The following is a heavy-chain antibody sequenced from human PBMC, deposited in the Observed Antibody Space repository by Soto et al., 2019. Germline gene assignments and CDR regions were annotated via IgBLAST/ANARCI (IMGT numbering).Heavy chain of an antibody. V-gene: IGHV1-69*13. CDR1: GGTFSSYA. Sequence: EASVKVSCKASGGTFSSYAIIWVRQAPGQGLEWMGGIIPIFGTANYAQKFQGRVTITADESTSTAYMELSSLRSEDTAVYYCARGKGRMTTVTPSYGMDVWGQGTTVTVSS. J-gene: IGHJ6*02. CDR3: ARGKGRMTTVTPSYGMDV. CDR2: IIPIFGTA. D-gene: IGHD4-17*01.